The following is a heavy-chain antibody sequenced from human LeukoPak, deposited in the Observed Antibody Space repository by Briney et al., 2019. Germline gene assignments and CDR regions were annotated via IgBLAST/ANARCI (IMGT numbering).Heavy chain of an antibody. CDR1: GFTFSNYG. V-gene: IGHV3-33*01. D-gene: IGHD3-10*01. Sequence: GGSLRLSCAASGFTFSNYGMHWVRQAPGKGLEWVAVIWYDGSNKYYADSVKGRFTISRDNSKNTLYLQMNSLRAEDTAVYYCARDSGSYYSTFDYWGQGTLVTVSS. CDR2: IWYDGSNK. CDR3: ARDSGSYYSTFDY. J-gene: IGHJ4*02.